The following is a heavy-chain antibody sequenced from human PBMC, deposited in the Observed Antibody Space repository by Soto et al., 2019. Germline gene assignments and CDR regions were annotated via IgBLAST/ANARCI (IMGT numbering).Heavy chain of an antibody. J-gene: IGHJ4*02. D-gene: IGHD6-6*01. Sequence: EVQLLESGGGLVQPGGSLRLSCAASGFTFSSYAMSWVRQAPGKGLEWVSAISGCGGSTYYADSVKGRFTISRDNSKNTLCLQMNRLRVEDTAVYYCAKDQGPPRVDISSARTFDYWGQGTLVTVCS. CDR3: AKDQGPPRVDISSARTFDY. CDR1: GFTFSSYA. V-gene: IGHV3-23*01. CDR2: ISGCGGST.